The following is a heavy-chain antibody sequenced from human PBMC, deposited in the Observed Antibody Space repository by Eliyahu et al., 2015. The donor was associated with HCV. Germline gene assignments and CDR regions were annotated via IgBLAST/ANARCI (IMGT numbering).Heavy chain of an antibody. D-gene: IGHD2-15*01. CDR1: GFTFSXYS. J-gene: IGHJ4*02. CDR2: ISSSSSYI. V-gene: IGHV3-21*01. CDR3: ARERWRYCSGGSCPIDY. Sequence: EVQLVESGGGLVKPGGSLRLSCAASGFTFSXYSMNWVRQAPGKGLEWVSSISSSSSYIYYADSVKGRFTISRDNAKNSLYLQMNSLRAEDTAVYYCARERWRYCSGGSCPIDYWGQGTLVTVSS.